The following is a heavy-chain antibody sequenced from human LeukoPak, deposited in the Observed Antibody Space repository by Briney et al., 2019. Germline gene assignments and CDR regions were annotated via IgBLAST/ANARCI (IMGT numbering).Heavy chain of an antibody. CDR3: AREKITMIVVARLDY. D-gene: IGHD3-22*01. J-gene: IGHJ4*02. Sequence: GGSLRLSCAASGFTFSSYGMHWVRQAPGKGLEWVAVISYDGSNKYYADSVKGRFTISRDNAKNSLYLQMNSLRAEDTAVYYCAREKITMIVVARLDYWGQGTLVTVSS. CDR1: GFTFSSYG. V-gene: IGHV3-30*03. CDR2: ISYDGSNK.